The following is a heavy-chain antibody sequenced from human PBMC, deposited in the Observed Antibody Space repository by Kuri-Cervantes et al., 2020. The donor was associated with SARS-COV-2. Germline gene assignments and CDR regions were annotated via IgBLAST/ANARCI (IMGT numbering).Heavy chain of an antibody. CDR2: IYTSGST. Sequence: SETLSLTCTVSGGSISSYYWSWIRQPAGKGLGWIGRIYTSGSTNYNPSLKSRVTISVDTSKNQFSLKLSSVTAADTAVYYCARWSGSVYFDYWGQGTLVTVSS. CDR1: GGSISSYY. D-gene: IGHD3-3*01. V-gene: IGHV4-4*07. J-gene: IGHJ4*02. CDR3: ARWSGSVYFDY.